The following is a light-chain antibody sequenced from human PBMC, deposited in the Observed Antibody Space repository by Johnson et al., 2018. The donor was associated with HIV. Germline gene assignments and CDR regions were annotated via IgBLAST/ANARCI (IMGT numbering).Light chain of an antibody. CDR2: ENN. CDR1: SSNIGNNY. J-gene: IGLJ1*01. V-gene: IGLV1-51*02. Sequence: VLTQPPSVSAAPGQKVTISCSGSSSNIGNNYVSWYQQLPGTAPKLLIYENNKRPSGIPDRFSDSKSGTSATLDITGLQTGDEADYYCASWDRSLTVGTVFGPGTRVTVL. CDR3: ASWDRSLTVGTV.